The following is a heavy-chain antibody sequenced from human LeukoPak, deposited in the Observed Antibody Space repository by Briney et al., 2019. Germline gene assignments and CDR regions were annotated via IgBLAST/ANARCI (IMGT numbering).Heavy chain of an antibody. CDR1: GVTSNY. D-gene: IGHD3-16*01. Sequence: QSGGSLRLSCAASGVTSNYMTWVRQAAGKGLEWVSVIYNGGTTYYADSVKGRFTISRDNSKSTLFVYLQMNSLRTDDTALYYCGGGGGAARSLVYWGQGALVTVSS. CDR2: IYNGGTT. J-gene: IGHJ4*02. CDR3: GGGGGAARSLVY. V-gene: IGHV3-66*02.